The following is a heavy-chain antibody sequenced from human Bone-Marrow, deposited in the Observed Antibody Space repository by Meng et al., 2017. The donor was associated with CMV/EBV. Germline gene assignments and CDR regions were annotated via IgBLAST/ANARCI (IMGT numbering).Heavy chain of an antibody. Sequence: SETLSLTCTVSGGSISSGGYYWSWIRQHPGKGLEWIGYIYYSGSTYYNPSLKSRVTISVDTSKNQFSLKLSSVTAADTAVYYCASLYGYCGSPPCDYLDYWGQGTLVTVSS. J-gene: IGHJ4*02. CDR2: IYYSGST. D-gene: IGHD2-2*03. CDR1: GGSISSGGYY. CDR3: ASLYGYCGSPPCDYLDY. V-gene: IGHV4-31*03.